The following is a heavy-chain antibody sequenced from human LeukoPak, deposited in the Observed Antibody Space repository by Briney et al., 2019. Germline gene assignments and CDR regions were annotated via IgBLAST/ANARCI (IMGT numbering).Heavy chain of an antibody. Sequence: ASVKVSCKASGGAFSSYAINWVRQAPGQGLEWMGGIIPIFGTAKYAQKFQGRVTITADESTSTACMELSSLRSEDTAMYYCARDHRLQLENWFDPWGQGTLVTVSS. V-gene: IGHV1-69*13. CDR2: IIPIFGTA. J-gene: IGHJ5*02. CDR3: ARDHRLQLENWFDP. CDR1: GGAFSSYA. D-gene: IGHD6-13*01.